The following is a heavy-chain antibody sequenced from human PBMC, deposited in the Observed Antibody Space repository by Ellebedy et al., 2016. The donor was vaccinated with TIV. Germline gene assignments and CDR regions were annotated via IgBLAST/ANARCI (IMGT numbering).Heavy chain of an antibody. V-gene: IGHV3-66*01. CDR2: IYSGGST. CDR1: GFTVSSNY. J-gene: IGHJ6*02. D-gene: IGHD3-10*01. Sequence: PGGSLRLSCAASGFTVSSNYMSWVRQAPGKGLEWVSVIYSGGSTYYADSVKCRFTISRDNSKNTLYLQMNSLRAEDTAVYYCARASFGESGNYYYYYGMDVWGQGTTVTVSS. CDR3: ARASFGESGNYYYYYGMDV.